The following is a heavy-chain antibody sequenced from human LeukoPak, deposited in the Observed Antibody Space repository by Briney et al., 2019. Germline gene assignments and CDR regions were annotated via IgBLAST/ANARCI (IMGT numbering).Heavy chain of an antibody. CDR3: ASLTGSPNDY. J-gene: IGHJ4*02. V-gene: IGHV4-39*01. CDR1: GGSISSSSYY. CDR2: IYYSGST. Sequence: PSETLSLTCTVSGGSISSSSYYWGWIRQPPGKGLEWIGSIYYSGSTYYNPSLKSRVTISVDTSKNQFSLKLSSVTAADTAVYYCASLTGSPNDYWGQGTLVTVSS. D-gene: IGHD2-8*02.